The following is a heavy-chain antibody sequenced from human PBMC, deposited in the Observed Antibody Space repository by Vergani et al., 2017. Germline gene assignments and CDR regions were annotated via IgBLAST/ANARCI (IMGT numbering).Heavy chain of an antibody. CDR3: ARDLRLLYNRFDP. Sequence: QVQLVESGGGVVQRGRSLRLSCAASGFTFNQYGMHWVRQAPGKGLEWVAVTWYDGNNKQYADSVNGRFTISRDNSKSTMYLQMNSLRDEDTGVYYCARDLRLLYNRFDPWGQGTLVTVSS. CDR1: GFTFNQYG. V-gene: IGHV3-33*01. D-gene: IGHD1-14*01. CDR2: TWYDGNNK. J-gene: IGHJ5*02.